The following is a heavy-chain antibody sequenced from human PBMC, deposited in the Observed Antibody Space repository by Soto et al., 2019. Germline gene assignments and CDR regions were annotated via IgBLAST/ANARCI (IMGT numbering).Heavy chain of an antibody. J-gene: IGHJ4*02. CDR2: INPNSGGT. CDR1: GYTFTGYY. V-gene: IGHV1-2*04. CDR3: ARSRRVYGSSWAPLAY. Sequence: ASVKVSCKASGYTFTGYYMHWVRQAPGQGLEWMGWINPNSGGTNYAQKFQGWVTMTRDTSISTAYMELSRLRSDDTAVYYCARSRRVYGSSWAPLAYWGQGTLVTVSS. D-gene: IGHD6-13*01.